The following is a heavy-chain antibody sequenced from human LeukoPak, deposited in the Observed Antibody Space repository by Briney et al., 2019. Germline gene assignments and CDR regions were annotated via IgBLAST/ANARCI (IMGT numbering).Heavy chain of an antibody. CDR1: GFTFSSYG. J-gene: IGHJ4*02. Sequence: GGSLRLSCAASGFTFSSYGMNWVRQAPGKGLEWVSYIDGSSRAIYYADSVKGRFTVSRGNAKNSLFLQMNSLRDEDTAVYFCARKMALWGQGTLVTVSS. V-gene: IGHV3-48*02. CDR3: ARKMAL. CDR2: IDGSSRAI. D-gene: IGHD5-24*01.